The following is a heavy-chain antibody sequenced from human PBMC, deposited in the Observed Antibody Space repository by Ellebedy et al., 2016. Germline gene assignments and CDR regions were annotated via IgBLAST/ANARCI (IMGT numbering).Heavy chain of an antibody. CDR1: GGSIKNSDYF. Sequence: SETLSLXXTVSGGSIKNSDYFWGWIRQPPGKGLEWIASISYSGSTYYTSSLRSRIAISVDTSKNQFSLRLTSVTATDTAVYYCAGLGHSTSRQYHYYYGLDIWGQGTTVTVSS. CDR2: ISYSGST. J-gene: IGHJ6*02. D-gene: IGHD5-12*01. CDR3: AGLGHSTSRQYHYYYGLDI. V-gene: IGHV4-39*01.